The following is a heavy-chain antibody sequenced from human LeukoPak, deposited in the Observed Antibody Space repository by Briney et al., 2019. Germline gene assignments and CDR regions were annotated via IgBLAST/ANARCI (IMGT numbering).Heavy chain of an antibody. V-gene: IGHV3-53*01. D-gene: IGHD6-13*01. J-gene: IGHJ4*02. CDR3: ARGKQQLAVDY. Sequence: GGSLRLSCAASGFTVSSNYMSWVRQAPGKGLEWVSVIYSGGSTYYADSVKGRFTISRDNSKNTLYLQMNSLRAEDTAVYYCARGKQQLAVDYWGQGTLVTVSS. CDR1: GFTVSSNY. CDR2: IYSGGST.